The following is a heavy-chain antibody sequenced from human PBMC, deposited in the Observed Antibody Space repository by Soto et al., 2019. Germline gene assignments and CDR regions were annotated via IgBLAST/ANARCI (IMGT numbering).Heavy chain of an antibody. CDR1: CDSINSADYY. D-gene: IGHD3-22*01. Sequence: KPSETLSLTCTFSCDSINSADYYWSWLRQPPGKGLEWIGYIYYSRSDYYNPSLGRRATITIDTSRNQFSLNLMSVTAADTAVYYCARVVQFYDSSGYSFYYFDYWGQGALVTVSS. V-gene: IGHV4-30-4*01. CDR3: ARVVQFYDSSGYSFYYFDY. J-gene: IGHJ4*02. CDR2: IYYSRSD.